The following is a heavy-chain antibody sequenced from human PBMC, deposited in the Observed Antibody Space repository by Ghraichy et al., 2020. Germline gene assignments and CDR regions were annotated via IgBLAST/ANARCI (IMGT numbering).Heavy chain of an antibody. V-gene: IGHV4-39*01. CDR2: IYYSGST. J-gene: IGHJ2*01. CDR3: ARHDYAPFYFDL. D-gene: IGHD4/OR15-4a*01. Sequence: SETLSLTCTVSGGSISSSSYYWGWIRQPPGKGLEWIGNIYYSGSTYYNPSLKSRVTISVDTSKNQFSLKLGSVTAADTAVYYCARHDYAPFYFDLWGRGTLVTVSS. CDR1: GGSISSSSYY.